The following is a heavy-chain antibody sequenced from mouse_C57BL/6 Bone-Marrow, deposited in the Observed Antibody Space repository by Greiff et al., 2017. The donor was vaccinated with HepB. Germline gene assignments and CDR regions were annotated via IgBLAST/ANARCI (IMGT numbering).Heavy chain of an antibody. V-gene: IGHV1-64*01. CDR3: ASTAYYYPPCY. D-gene: IGHD1-1*01. J-gene: IGHJ2*01. CDR2: IHPNSGST. CDR1: GYTFTSYW. Sequence: VQLQQSGAELVKPGASVKLSCKASGYTFTSYWMHWVKQRPGQGLEWIGMIHPNSGSTNYNEKFKSKATLTVDKSSSTAYMQLSSLTSEDSAVYYCASTAYYYPPCYWGQGTTLTVSS.